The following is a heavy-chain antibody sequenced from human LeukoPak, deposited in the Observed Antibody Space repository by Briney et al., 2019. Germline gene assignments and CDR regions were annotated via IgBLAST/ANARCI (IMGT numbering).Heavy chain of an antibody. CDR1: GFTFSSYS. V-gene: IGHV3-48*04. CDR3: ARVAGYCSGGSRKTICYDY. Sequence: GGSLRLSCEASGFTFSSYSMNWVRQAPGKEPEWLSYIRSDNTIYYADSVKGRFTISRDNAKNSLYLQMNSLRAEDTAVYYCARVAGYCSGGSRKTICYDYWGQGTLVTVSS. CDR2: IRSDNTI. J-gene: IGHJ4*02. D-gene: IGHD2-15*01.